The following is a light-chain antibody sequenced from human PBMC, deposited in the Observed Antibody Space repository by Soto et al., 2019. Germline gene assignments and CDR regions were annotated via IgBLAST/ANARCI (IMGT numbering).Light chain of an antibody. CDR3: QQLNSDPIT. CDR1: QTISSW. V-gene: IGKV1-9*01. Sequence: DIQMTQSPSTLSGSVGDRVTITCRASQTISSWLAXXQRIPGKAPKLLIYAASTLQSGVPSRFSGSGSGTEFTLTITSLQPEDFATYHCQQLNSDPITFGQGTRLEIK. CDR2: AAS. J-gene: IGKJ5*01.